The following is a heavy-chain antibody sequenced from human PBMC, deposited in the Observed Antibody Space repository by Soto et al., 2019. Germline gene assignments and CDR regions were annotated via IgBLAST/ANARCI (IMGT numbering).Heavy chain of an antibody. J-gene: IGHJ4*02. CDR3: ARGYSSGDY. D-gene: IGHD6-19*01. Sequence: EVQLVESGGGLVKPGGSLRLSCAPSGFTFSSYTMNWVRQAPGKGLEWVSSIRSRSSYIYYADSVKGRFTISRDNAKNSLYLQMNSLRAEDTAVYYCARGYSSGDYWGQGTLVTVSS. V-gene: IGHV3-21*01. CDR2: IRSRSSYI. CDR1: GFTFSSYT.